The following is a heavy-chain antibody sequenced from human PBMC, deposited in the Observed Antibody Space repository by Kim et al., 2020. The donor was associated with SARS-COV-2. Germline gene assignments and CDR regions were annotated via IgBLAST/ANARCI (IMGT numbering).Heavy chain of an antibody. D-gene: IGHD4-17*01. J-gene: IGHJ3*02. Sequence: SETLSLTCTVSGGSISSSSYYWGWIRQPPGKGLEWIGSIYYSGSTYYNPSLKSRVTISVDTSKNQFSLKLSSVTAADTAVYYCARHEGPYGIWGQGTMVTVSS. CDR3: ARHEGPYGI. CDR2: IYYSGST. V-gene: IGHV4-39*01. CDR1: GGSISSSSYY.